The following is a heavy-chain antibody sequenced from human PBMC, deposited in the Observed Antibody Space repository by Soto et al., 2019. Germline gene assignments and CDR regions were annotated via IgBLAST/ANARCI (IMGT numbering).Heavy chain of an antibody. Sequence: PSQTLSLTCAISGDSVSSNSAAWNWIRQSPSRGLEWLGRTYYRSKWYNDYAVSVKSRITINPDTSKNQFSLQLNSVTPEDTAVYYCAREGRIAVAALYYYYYYGMDVWGQGTTVTVSS. CDR3: AREGRIAVAALYYYYYYGMDV. V-gene: IGHV6-1*01. CDR2: TYYRSKWYN. J-gene: IGHJ6*02. CDR1: GDSVSSNSAA. D-gene: IGHD6-19*01.